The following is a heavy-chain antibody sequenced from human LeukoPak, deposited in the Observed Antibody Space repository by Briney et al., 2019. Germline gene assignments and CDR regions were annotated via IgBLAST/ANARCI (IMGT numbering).Heavy chain of an antibody. D-gene: IGHD6-6*01. CDR3: ARVAEYSTAGMRY. J-gene: IGHJ4*02. CDR2: ISSDGSTT. Sequence: GGSLRLSCAASGFTFSNYWMHWVRQAPGKGLVWVSRISSDGSTTTYADSVKGRFTISRDNAKNTLYLQMNSLRAEDTALYYCARVAEYSTAGMRYWGQGTLVTVSS. CDR1: GFTFSNYW. V-gene: IGHV3-74*01.